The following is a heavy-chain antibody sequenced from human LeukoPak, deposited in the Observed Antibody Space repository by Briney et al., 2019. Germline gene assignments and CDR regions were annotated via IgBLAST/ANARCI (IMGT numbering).Heavy chain of an antibody. CDR2: IIPIFGTT. Sequence: ASVKVSCKASGGTFSSYAISWVRQAPGQGLEWMGGIIPIFGTTNYAQKFQGRVTITADKSTSTSYMELSSLRSEDTAVYYCARSSIIAAAGPYYFDYWGQGTLVTVSS. J-gene: IGHJ4*02. CDR1: GGTFSSYA. CDR3: ARSSIIAAAGPYYFDY. V-gene: IGHV1-69*06. D-gene: IGHD6-13*01.